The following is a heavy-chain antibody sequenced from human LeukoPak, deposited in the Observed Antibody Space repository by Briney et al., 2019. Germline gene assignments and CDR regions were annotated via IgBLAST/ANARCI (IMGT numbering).Heavy chain of an antibody. V-gene: IGHV3-30*02. CDR2: IRYDGSNK. D-gene: IGHD3-22*01. J-gene: IGHJ4*02. CDR3: AAPAYYDRLFDY. Sequence: PGGSLRLSCAASGFTFSSYGMHWVRQAPGKGLEWVAFIRYDGSNKYYADSVKGRFTISRDNSKNTLYLQMNSLRAEDTAVYYCAAPAYYDRLFDYWGQGTLVTVSS. CDR1: GFTFSSYG.